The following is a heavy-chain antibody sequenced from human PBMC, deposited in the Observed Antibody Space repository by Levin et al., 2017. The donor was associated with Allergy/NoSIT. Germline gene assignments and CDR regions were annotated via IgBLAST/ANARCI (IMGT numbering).Heavy chain of an antibody. CDR1: GFSFSSYW. D-gene: IGHD6-19*01. CDR3: ARRTTVALFDS. J-gene: IGHJ4*02. Sequence: GGSLRLSCAASGFSFSSYWMSWVRQAPGKRPEWVANIKQDGSEKHYVDSVKGRFTISRDNAKNSLFLQMKSLRAEDTAVYYCARRTTVALFDSWGQGTLVTVSS. V-gene: IGHV3-7*01. CDR2: IKQDGSEK.